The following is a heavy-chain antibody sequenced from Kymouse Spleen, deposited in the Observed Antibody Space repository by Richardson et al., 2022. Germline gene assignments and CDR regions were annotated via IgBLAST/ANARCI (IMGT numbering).Heavy chain of an antibody. CDR1: GGSFSGYY. J-gene: IGHJ4*02. Sequence: QVQLQQWGAGLLKPSETLSLTCAVYGGSFSGYYWSWIRQPPGKGLEWIGEINHSGSTNYNPSLKSRVTISVDTSKNQFSLKLSSVTAADTAVYYCARVAGTTGGNFDYWGQGTLVTVSS. D-gene: IGHD1-7*01. CDR3: ARVAGTTGGNFDY. V-gene: IGHV4-34*01. CDR2: INHSGST.